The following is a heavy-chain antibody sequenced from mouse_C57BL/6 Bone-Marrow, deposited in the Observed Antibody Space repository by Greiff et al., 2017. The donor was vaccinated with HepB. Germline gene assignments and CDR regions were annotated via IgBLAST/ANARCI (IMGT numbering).Heavy chain of an antibody. J-gene: IGHJ2*01. CDR2: SRNKANDYTT. CDR3: ARDGIYYPFDY. Sequence: DVKLVESGGGLVQSGRSLRLSCATSGFTFSDFYMEWVRQAPGKGLEWIAASRNKANDYTTEYSASVKGRFIVSRDTSQSILYLQMNALRAEDTAIYYCARDGIYYPFDYWGQGTTLTVSS. D-gene: IGHD2-1*01. CDR1: GFTFSDFY. V-gene: IGHV7-1*01.